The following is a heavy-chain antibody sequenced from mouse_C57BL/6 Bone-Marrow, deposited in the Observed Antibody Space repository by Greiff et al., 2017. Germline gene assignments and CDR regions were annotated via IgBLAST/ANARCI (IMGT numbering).Heavy chain of an antibody. Sequence: EVKLVESGGGLVKPGGSLKLSCAASGFTFSSYAMSWVRQTPEKRLEWVATISDGGSYTYYPDNVKGRFTISRDNDKNNLYLQMSHLKSEDTAMYYCARAPDFYYFDYWGQGTTLTVSS. CDR2: ISDGGSYT. CDR1: GFTFSSYA. V-gene: IGHV5-4*03. CDR3: ARAPDFYYFDY. J-gene: IGHJ2*01.